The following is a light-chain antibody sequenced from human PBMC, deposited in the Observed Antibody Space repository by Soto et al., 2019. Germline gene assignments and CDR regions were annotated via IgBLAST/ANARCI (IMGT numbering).Light chain of an antibody. J-gene: IGLJ1*01. CDR2: GDK. Sequence: QSVLTQPPSVSGAPGQTVTISCTGSSSNIGAGNDVHWYQQLPGTATKLLMYGDKNRPSGVPDRFSGSNSGTSASLAITGLPPQEEADDAGQSYHSCLSGSYVFGTGTKLTVL. V-gene: IGLV1-40*01. CDR1: SSNIGAGND. CDR3: QSYHSCLSGSYV.